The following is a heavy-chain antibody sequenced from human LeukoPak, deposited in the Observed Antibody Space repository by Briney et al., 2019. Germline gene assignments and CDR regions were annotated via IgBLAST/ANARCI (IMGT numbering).Heavy chain of an antibody. CDR1: GYTFTGYY. V-gene: IGHV1-2*02. Sequence: ASVKVSCKASGYTFTGYYMHWVRQAPGQGLEWMGWINPNSGGTNYAQKFQGRVTMTRDTSISTAYMELSRLRSDDTAVYYCARGFFDGYTRFYYFDYWGQGTLVTVSS. CDR2: INPNSGGT. J-gene: IGHJ4*02. CDR3: ARGFFDGYTRFYYFDY. D-gene: IGHD5-12*01.